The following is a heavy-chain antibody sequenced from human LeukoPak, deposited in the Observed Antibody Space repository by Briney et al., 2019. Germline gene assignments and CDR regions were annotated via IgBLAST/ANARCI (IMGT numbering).Heavy chain of an antibody. CDR1: GFTFSSYS. V-gene: IGHV3-21*01. J-gene: IGHJ4*02. Sequence: GGSLRLSCAASGFTFSSYSMNWVRQAPGKGLEWVSSISSSSSYIYYADSVKGRSTISRDNAKNSLYLQMNGLRAEDTAVYYCARAQELADFDYWGQGTLVTVSS. CDR2: ISSSSSYI. CDR3: ARAQELADFDY. D-gene: IGHD6-13*01.